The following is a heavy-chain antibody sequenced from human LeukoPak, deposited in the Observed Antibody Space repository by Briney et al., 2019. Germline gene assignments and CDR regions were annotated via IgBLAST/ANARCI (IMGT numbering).Heavy chain of an antibody. CDR2: INHSGST. D-gene: IGHD3-22*01. CDR3: ARGPPLNPGDFDSSGYYCFDY. V-gene: IGHV4-34*01. Sequence: SETLSLTCAVYGGSFSGYYWNWIRQPPGKGLEWIGEINHSGSTNYNPSLKSRVTISVDTSKNQFSLKLSSVTAADTAVYYCARGPPLNPGDFDSSGYYCFDYWGQGTLVTVSS. J-gene: IGHJ4*02. CDR1: GGSFSGYY.